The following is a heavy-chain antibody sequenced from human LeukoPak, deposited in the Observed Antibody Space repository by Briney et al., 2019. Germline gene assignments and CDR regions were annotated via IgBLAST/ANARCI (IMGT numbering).Heavy chain of an antibody. CDR3: ARDRDNYWFDP. Sequence: GGSLRLSCAASGFTFSDHYMSWIRQAPGKGLEWVSYISSSGSTIYYADSVKGRFTISRDNAKNSLYLQMNSLRAEDTAVYYCARDRDNYWFDPWGQGTLVTVSS. V-gene: IGHV3-11*01. D-gene: IGHD1-20*01. J-gene: IGHJ5*02. CDR1: GFTFSDHY. CDR2: ISSSGSTI.